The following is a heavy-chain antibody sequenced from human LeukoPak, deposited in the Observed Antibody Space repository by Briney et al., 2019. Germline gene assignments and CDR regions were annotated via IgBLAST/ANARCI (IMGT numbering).Heavy chain of an antibody. D-gene: IGHD5-12*01. V-gene: IGHV3-30*18. J-gene: IGHJ3*02. CDR1: GFTFSSYG. CDR2: ISYDGSNK. Sequence: GGSLRLSCAASGFTFSSYGMHWVRQAPGKGLEGVAVISYDGSNKYYADSVKGRFTISRDNSKNTLYLQMNSLRAEDTAVYYCAKLVLVATMTDDAFDIWGQGTMVTVSS. CDR3: AKLVLVATMTDDAFDI.